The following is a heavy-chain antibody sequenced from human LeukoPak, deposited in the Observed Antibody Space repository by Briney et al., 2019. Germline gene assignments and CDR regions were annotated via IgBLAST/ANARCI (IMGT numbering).Heavy chain of an antibody. Sequence: ASVKVSCKASGYTFTSYGISWVRQAPGQGLEWMGWISAYNGNTNYAQKLQGRVTMTTDTSTSTAYMELRSLRSDDTAVYYCARHPTTIAAAGNDYWGQGTLVTVSS. D-gene: IGHD6-13*01. CDR1: GYTFTSYG. J-gene: IGHJ4*02. V-gene: IGHV1-18*01. CDR2: ISAYNGNT. CDR3: ARHPTTIAAAGNDY.